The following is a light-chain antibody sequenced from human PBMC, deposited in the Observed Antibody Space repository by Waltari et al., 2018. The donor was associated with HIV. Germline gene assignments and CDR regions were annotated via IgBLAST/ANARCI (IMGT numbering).Light chain of an antibody. V-gene: IGLV1-44*01. J-gene: IGLJ1*01. CDR1: SSNIGRNI. CDR3: ATWDDTLNGYV. CDR2: SSN. Sequence: QSMLTQPPSASGTPGQRVTISCSGSSSNIGRNIVNWYQLLPGTTPKLLIYSSNQRPSGVPDRISGSKPGTSASLSSIGLQSEDEADYYCATWDDTLNGYVFGTGTKVTVL.